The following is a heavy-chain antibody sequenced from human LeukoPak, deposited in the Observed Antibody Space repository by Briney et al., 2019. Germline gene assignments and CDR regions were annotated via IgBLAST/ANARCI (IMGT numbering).Heavy chain of an antibody. CDR2: INTADGIT. Sequence: ASVKVSCKASGYTFTSYAVNWVREDPGQGPEWMGWINTADGITKYSQTFQGTVTITTDTLARTVYFELTSLRSENTAVYYFSKPGASSPGNWFVPWGQGTLVSVPT. CDR1: GYTFTSYA. D-gene: IGHD6-13*01. CDR3: SKPGASSPGNWFVP. V-gene: IGHV1-3*04. J-gene: IGHJ5*02.